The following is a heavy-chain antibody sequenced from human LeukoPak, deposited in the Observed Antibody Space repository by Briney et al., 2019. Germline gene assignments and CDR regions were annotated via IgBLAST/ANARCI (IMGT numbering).Heavy chain of an antibody. J-gene: IGHJ5*02. CDR1: GFTFSGSW. D-gene: IGHD3-3*01. CDR3: ARDLHDFWSGYYSDGWFDP. CDR2: ISYDGSNK. V-gene: IGHV3-30-3*01. Sequence: PGGSLRLSCAASGFTFSGSWMGWVRQAPGKGLEWVAVISYDGSNKYYADSVKGRFTISRDNSKNTLYLQMNSLRAEDTAVYYCARDLHDFWSGYYSDGWFDPWGQGTLVTVSS.